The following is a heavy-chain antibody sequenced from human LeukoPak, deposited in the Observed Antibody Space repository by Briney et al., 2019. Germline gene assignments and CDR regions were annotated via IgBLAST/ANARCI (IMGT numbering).Heavy chain of an antibody. CDR3: ARELLRYFDWSKRPVWFDP. J-gene: IGHJ5*02. Sequence: ASVKVSCKASGYTFTSYGISWVRQAPGQGLEWMGWISAYNGNTNYAQKLQGRVTMTTDTSTSTAYMELRSLRSDDTAVYYCARELLRYFDWSKRPVWFDPWGQGTLVTVSS. CDR2: ISAYNGNT. V-gene: IGHV1-18*01. CDR1: GYTFTSYG. D-gene: IGHD3-9*01.